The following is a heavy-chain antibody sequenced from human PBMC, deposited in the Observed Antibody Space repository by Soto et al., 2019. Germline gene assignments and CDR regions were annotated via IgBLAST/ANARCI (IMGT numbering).Heavy chain of an antibody. CDR2: ISSGSDYI. J-gene: IGHJ6*02. CDR3: ARVYCSSSSCGMDV. V-gene: IGHV3-21*01. D-gene: IGHD2-2*01. CDR1: GFTFSTYS. Sequence: LRLSCAASGFTFSTYSMNWVRQAPGKGLEWVSSISSGSDYIYYADSVKGRFPTSRDNAKNSLYLQMNSLRAEDTAVYYCARVYCSSSSCGMDVWGQGTTVTVSS.